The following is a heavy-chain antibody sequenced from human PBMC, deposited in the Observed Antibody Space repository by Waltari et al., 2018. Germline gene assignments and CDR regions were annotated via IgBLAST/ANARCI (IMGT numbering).Heavy chain of an antibody. V-gene: IGHV4-38-2*01. D-gene: IGHD3-10*01. CDR1: GFSLSSGYY. CDR3: ARSFGGSGSYKFDY. Sequence: QVQLRESGPGLVKPSETLSLSCAVSGFSLSSGYYWGWIRKPPGKGLEWIGSIYDSGNTYYNPSLKSRVTMSIDTSKNHFSLDLESVTTPDTSIYFCARSFGGSGSYKFDYWGQGILVTVSS. CDR2: IYDSGNT. J-gene: IGHJ4*02.